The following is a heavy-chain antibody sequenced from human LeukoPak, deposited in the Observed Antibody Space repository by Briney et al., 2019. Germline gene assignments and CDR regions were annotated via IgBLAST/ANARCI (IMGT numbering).Heavy chain of an antibody. J-gene: IGHJ4*02. D-gene: IGHD1-26*01. CDR1: GGTFSSYA. CDR3: ARRFSYRLPDY. Sequence: ASVKVSCKASGGTFSSYAISWVRQAPGQGLEWMGWISAYNGNTNYAQKLQGRVTMTTDTSTSTAYMELRSLRSDDTAVYYCARRFSYRLPDYWGQGTLVTVSS. V-gene: IGHV1-18*01. CDR2: ISAYNGNT.